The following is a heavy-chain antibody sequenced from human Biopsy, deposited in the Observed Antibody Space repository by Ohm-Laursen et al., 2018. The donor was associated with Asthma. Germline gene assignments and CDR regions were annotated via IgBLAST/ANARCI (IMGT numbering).Heavy chain of an antibody. CDR1: GFNFDDYG. CDR2: ISWNSVSI. CDR3: AKNSRRGSHDPFDI. Sequence: SLRLSCAAAGFNFDDYGMNWVRQGPGKGLEWVAGISWNSVSIAYADSVRGRFTISRDNAKTSLYLQMNSLGDGDTAVYFCAKNSRRGSHDPFDIWGQGTMVTVSS. J-gene: IGHJ3*02. D-gene: IGHD1-26*01. V-gene: IGHV3-9*01.